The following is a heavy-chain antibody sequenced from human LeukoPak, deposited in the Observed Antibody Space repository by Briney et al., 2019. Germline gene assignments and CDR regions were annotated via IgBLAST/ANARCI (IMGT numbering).Heavy chain of an antibody. Sequence: GGSLRLSCAASGFTFGSYAMTWDRQAPGKGLEWVSSITGSGSSTYYADSVKGRFTISRDNSKSTLYLQMNSLGAEDTAVYYCAKVRGGGYTYGYDYWGQGTLVTVSS. D-gene: IGHD5-18*01. CDR2: ITGSGSST. CDR1: GFTFGSYA. V-gene: IGHV3-23*01. J-gene: IGHJ4*02. CDR3: AKVRGGGYTYGYDY.